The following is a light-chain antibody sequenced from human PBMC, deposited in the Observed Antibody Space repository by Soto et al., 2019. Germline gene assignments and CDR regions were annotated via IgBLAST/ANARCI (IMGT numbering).Light chain of an antibody. CDR1: SSDVGAYNY. CDR2: EVN. Sequence: QSALTQPGSVSGSPGQSITISCTGTSSDVGAYNYVSWYQQNPGKAPKLMIYEVNNRPSGASNRFSGSKSGNTASLTISGLQAEDDADYYCTSYTNTNTWVFGGGTQLTVL. J-gene: IGLJ3*02. V-gene: IGLV2-14*01. CDR3: TSYTNTNTWV.